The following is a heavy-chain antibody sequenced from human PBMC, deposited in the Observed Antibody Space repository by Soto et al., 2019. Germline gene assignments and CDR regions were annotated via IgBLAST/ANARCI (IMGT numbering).Heavy chain of an antibody. CDR3: ARGHNYGYSTFDM. CDR2: IYYSGST. Sequence: SETLSLTCTVSGGSISSGGYYWSWIRQHPGKGLEWIGYIYYSGSTYYKPSLKSRVTISVDTSKNQFSLKLSSVTAADTAVYYCARGHNYGYSTFDMWGQGTMVTVSS. CDR1: GGSISSGGYY. V-gene: IGHV4-31*03. J-gene: IGHJ3*02. D-gene: IGHD5-18*01.